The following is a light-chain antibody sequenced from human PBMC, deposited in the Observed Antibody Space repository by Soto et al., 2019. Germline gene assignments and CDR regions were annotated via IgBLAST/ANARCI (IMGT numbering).Light chain of an antibody. CDR3: CSYAGSFTWV. CDR1: SSDVGAYKY. V-gene: IGLV2-11*01. CDR2: DVS. J-gene: IGLJ3*02. Sequence: QSVLTQPRSVSESPGQSVTISCSGTSSDVGAYKYVSWYQQHPGKAPKLMIYDVSKRPSGVPDRFSGSKSGSTASLTISGLQAEDEADYYCCSYAGSFTWVLGGGTKLTVL.